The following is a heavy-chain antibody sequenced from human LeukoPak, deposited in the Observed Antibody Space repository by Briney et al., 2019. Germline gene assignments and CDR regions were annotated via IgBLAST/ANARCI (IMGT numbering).Heavy chain of an antibody. D-gene: IGHD2-2*01. Sequence: ASVKASRKASGYTFTGYYIHWVRQAPGQGLEWMGWINPYSGAINYAQKFQGRVTLTRDTSISTAYMELSRLTSGDTAVYYCARDPKSQLLLDYWGQGTLVTVSS. V-gene: IGHV1-2*02. CDR3: ARDPKSQLLLDY. CDR1: GYTFTGYY. CDR2: INPYSGAI. J-gene: IGHJ4*02.